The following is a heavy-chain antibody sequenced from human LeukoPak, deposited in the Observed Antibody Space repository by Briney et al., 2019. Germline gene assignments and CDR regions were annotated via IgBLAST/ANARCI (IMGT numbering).Heavy chain of an antibody. Sequence: GRSLRLSCAASGFTFSSYGMHWVRQAPGKGLEWVAVIWYDGSNKYYADSVKGRFTISRDNSKNTLYLQMNSLRAEDTAVYYCARERFGELLSDFDYWGQGTLVTVSS. CDR2: IWYDGSNK. J-gene: IGHJ4*02. D-gene: IGHD3-10*01. CDR3: ARERFGELLSDFDY. V-gene: IGHV3-33*01. CDR1: GFTFSSYG.